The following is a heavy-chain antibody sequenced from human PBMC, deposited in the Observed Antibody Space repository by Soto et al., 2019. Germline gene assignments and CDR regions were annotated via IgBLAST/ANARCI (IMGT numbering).Heavy chain of an antibody. J-gene: IGHJ6*02. CDR3: ARGGYYDNVWGKLSPYGLDV. Sequence: QVQLVQSASEVMKPGASVKVSCKASGYTFIRYGITWVRQAPGQRLEWMGWISPYNDQTIYAQKLQGRVTMTADTSTRTVYMQLRSLKSDATAVYYCARGGYYDNVWGKLSPYGLDVWGQGTSVTVSS. V-gene: IGHV1-18*01. D-gene: IGHD3-16*01. CDR2: ISPYNDQT. CDR1: GYTFIRYG.